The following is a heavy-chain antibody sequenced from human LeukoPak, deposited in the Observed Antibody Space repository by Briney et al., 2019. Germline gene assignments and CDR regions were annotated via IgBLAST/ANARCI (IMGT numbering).Heavy chain of an antibody. CDR3: ARVNDCSGGSCYQYYMDV. CDR2: ISSSSSYI. CDR1: GFTFSSYS. J-gene: IGHJ6*03. V-gene: IGHV3-21*01. Sequence: PGGSLRLSCAASGFTFSSYSMNWVRQAPGKGLEWVSSISSSSSYIYYADSVKGRFTISRDNAKNSLYLQMNSLRAEDTAVYYCARVNDCSGGSCYQYYMDVWGKGTTVTVSS. D-gene: IGHD2-15*01.